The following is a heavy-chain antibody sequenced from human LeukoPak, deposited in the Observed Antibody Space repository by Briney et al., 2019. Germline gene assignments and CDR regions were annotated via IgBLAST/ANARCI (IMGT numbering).Heavy chain of an antibody. CDR2: IRYDGSNK. Sequence: GGSLRLSCAASGFTFSSYGMHWVRQAPGKGLEWVAFIRYDGSNKYYADSAKGRFTISRDNSKNTLYLQMNSLRAEDTAVYYCAKDGTYYDFWSGYFHPNFYFDYWGQGTLVTVSS. CDR1: GFTFSSYG. V-gene: IGHV3-30*02. J-gene: IGHJ4*02. D-gene: IGHD3-3*01. CDR3: AKDGTYYDFWSGYFHPNFYFDY.